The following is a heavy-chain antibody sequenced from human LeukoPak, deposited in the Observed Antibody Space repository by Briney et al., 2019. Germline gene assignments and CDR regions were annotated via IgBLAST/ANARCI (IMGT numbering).Heavy chain of an antibody. CDR2: IYPGDSDT. Sequence: GEALQISFKGSGYSFTSYWIGWGRPMPGKGVGWMGIIYPGDSDTRYSPSFQGQVTISADKSISTAYLQWSSLKASDTAMYYCARHAYGMDVWGKGTTVTVSS. J-gene: IGHJ6*04. V-gene: IGHV5-51*01. CDR1: GYSFTSYW. CDR3: ARHAYGMDV.